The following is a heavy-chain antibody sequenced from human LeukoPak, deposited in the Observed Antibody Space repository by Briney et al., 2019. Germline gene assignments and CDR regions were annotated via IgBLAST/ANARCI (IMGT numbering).Heavy chain of an antibody. CDR2: ISYDGSNK. CDR1: GFTFSSYA. CDR3: ARAATQVFDY. V-gene: IGHV3-30*04. J-gene: IGHJ4*02. Sequence: AGGSLRLSCAASGFTFSSYAMHWVRQAPSKGLEWVAVISYDGSNKYYADSVKGRFTISRDNSKNTLYLQMNSLRAEDTAVYYCARAATQVFDYWGQGTLVTVSS.